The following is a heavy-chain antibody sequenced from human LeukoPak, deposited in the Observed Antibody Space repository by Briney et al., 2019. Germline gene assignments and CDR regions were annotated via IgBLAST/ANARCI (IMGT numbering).Heavy chain of an antibody. CDR3: ARDRNHVRDNYCYYMDV. V-gene: IGHV1-2*02. CDR1: GYTFTGYY. D-gene: IGHD3-10*01. Sequence: ASVKVSCKASGYTFTGYYMHWVRQAPGQGLEWMGWINPNSGGTNYAQKFQGRVTMTRDTSISTAYMELSRLRSDDTAVYYCARDRNHVRDNYCYYMDVWGKGTTVTVSS. J-gene: IGHJ6*03. CDR2: INPNSGGT.